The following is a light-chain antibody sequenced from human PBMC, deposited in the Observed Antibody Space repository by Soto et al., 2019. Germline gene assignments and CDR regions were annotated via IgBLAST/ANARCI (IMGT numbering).Light chain of an antibody. J-gene: IGLJ3*02. CDR3: ISYTSSSTWV. CDR2: EVS. CDR1: SSDVGGYNY. Sequence: QSALTQPASVSGSPGQSITISCTGNSSDVGGYNYVSWYQQHPGKAPKLMIYEVSNRPSGVSDRFSGSRSGNTASLTISGLQAEDESDYYCISYTSSSTWVFGGGTKRTVL. V-gene: IGLV2-14*01.